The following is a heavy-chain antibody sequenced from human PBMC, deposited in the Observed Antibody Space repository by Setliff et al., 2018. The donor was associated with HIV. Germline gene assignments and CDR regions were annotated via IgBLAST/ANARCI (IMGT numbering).Heavy chain of an antibody. Sequence: SLTCTVSGYSISSAYYWGWIRQPPGKGLEWIGSIYHSGSTYYNPSLKSRVTISVDTSKKQFSLKLSSVTAADTAVYYCARDVRPLSDSSGYFFDWGQGTLVTAPQ. J-gene: IGHJ4*02. CDR3: ARDVRPLSDSSGYFFD. CDR1: GYSISSAYY. CDR2: IYHSGST. V-gene: IGHV4-38-2*02. D-gene: IGHD3-22*01.